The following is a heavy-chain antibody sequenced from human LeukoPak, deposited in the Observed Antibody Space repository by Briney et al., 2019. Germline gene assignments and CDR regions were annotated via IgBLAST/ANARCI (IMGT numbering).Heavy chain of an antibody. CDR3: ARPRSAYYDSSGYDL. D-gene: IGHD3-22*01. J-gene: IGHJ4*02. V-gene: IGHV1-8*01. Sequence: ASVKVSCKASGYTFTSYDINWVRQASGQGPEWMGWMNPNSGDTGYAQKFQGRVTMTRSTTTSTAYMELSSLRSEDAAVYFCARPRSAYYDSSGYDLWGQGTLVTVSS. CDR1: GYTFTSYD. CDR2: MNPNSGDT.